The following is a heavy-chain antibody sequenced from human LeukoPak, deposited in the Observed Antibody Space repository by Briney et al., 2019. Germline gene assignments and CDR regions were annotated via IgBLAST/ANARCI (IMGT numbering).Heavy chain of an antibody. V-gene: IGHV4-30-4*08. D-gene: IGHD3-10*01. Sequence: SETLSLTCTVSGASITSGAYYWSWIRQPPGKGLEWIGYIYYSGSTYYNPSLKSRVTISVDTSKNQFSLKLYSVTAADTSVFYCARGLYYNSSGRYGMDVWGQGTTVTVSS. CDR2: IYYSGST. CDR1: GASITSGAYY. CDR3: ARGLYYNSSGRYGMDV. J-gene: IGHJ6*01.